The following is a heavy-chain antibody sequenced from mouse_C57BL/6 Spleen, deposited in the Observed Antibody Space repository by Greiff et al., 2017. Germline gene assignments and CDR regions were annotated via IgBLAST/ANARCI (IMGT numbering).Heavy chain of an antibody. CDR3: AREGNYSNFFFDY. Sequence: VQLQQPGTELVKPGASVKLSCKASGYTFTSYWMHWVKQRPGQGLEWIGNINPSNGGTNYNEKFKSKDTLTVDKSSSTAYVQLSSLTSEDSAVYYCAREGNYSNFFFDYWGQGTTLTVSS. J-gene: IGHJ2*01. CDR1: GYTFTSYW. D-gene: IGHD2-5*01. V-gene: IGHV1-53*01. CDR2: INPSNGGT.